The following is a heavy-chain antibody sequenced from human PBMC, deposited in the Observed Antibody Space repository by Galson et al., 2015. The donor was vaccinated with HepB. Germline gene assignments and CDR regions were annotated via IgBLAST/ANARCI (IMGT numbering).Heavy chain of an antibody. CDR3: AREYQLPSRLMHGMDV. Sequence: SLRLSCAASGFIFSSYGMHWVRQAPGKVLEWVAIIWYDGTNKYYADSVKGRFTISRDNSKNTLYLQMNSLRAEDTAVYYCAREYQLPSRLMHGMDVWGQGTTVTVSS. CDR2: IWYDGTNK. V-gene: IGHV3-33*01. D-gene: IGHD2-2*01. CDR1: GFIFSSYG. J-gene: IGHJ6*02.